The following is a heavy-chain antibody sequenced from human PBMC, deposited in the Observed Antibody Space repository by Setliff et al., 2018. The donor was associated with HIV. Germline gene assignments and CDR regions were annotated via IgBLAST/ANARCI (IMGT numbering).Heavy chain of an antibody. CDR3: ARISGYCSSTNCPPDY. Sequence: ASVKVSCKASGYAFSRFSLTWVRQAPGQGLEWMGWISDYNNNVEYAEKFQGRVTMTKDTSTNTAYMELRSLRSDDTAVYYCARISGYCSSTNCPPDYWGQGTLVTVSS. CDR1: GYAFSRFS. D-gene: IGHD2-2*01. V-gene: IGHV1-18*01. CDR2: ISDYNNNV. J-gene: IGHJ4*02.